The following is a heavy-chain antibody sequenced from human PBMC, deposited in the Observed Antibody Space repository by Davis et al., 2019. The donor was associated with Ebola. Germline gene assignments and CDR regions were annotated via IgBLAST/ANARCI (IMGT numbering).Heavy chain of an antibody. CDR3: ASGPFYYDSSGYGEAFDI. V-gene: IGHV4-59*01. CDR2: IYYSGST. CDR1: GGSISSYY. Sequence: SETLSLTCTVPGGSISSYYWSWIRQPPGKGLEWIGYIYYSGSTNYNPSLKSRVTISVDTSKNQFSLKLSSVTAADTAVYYCASGPFYYDSSGYGEAFDIWGQGTMVTVSS. D-gene: IGHD3-22*01. J-gene: IGHJ3*02.